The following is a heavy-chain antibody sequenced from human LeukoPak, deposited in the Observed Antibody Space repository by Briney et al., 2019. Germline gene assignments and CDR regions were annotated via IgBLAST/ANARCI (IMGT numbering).Heavy chain of an antibody. D-gene: IGHD3-9*01. V-gene: IGHV4-39*01. Sequence: SETLSLTCTVSGASVSGSDSNWGWVRQPPGKGLEWIGNVYYSGSTAYNPSLKSRVTMSVDTSKNQFSLKMTSVTAADTAVYYCTRLSKGRYFDYIFDYWGQGTLVTVPS. CDR1: GASVSGSDSN. CDR2: VYYSGST. CDR3: TRLSKGRYFDYIFDY. J-gene: IGHJ4*02.